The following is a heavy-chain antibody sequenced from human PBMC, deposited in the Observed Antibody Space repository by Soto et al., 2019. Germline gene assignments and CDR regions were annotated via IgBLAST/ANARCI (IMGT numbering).Heavy chain of an antibody. CDR3: ARIGFDGH. D-gene: IGHD3-9*01. Sequence: QVQLVQSGSEIKKPGASVKVSCKAFGYTFTSYGIGWVRQAPGQGLEWMGWISVYNDNTNYAPKFQGRVTMTTETSSSTAYMELRSLKSDDTAVYYCARIGFDGHWGQGTLVTVSS. CDR2: ISVYNDNT. CDR1: GYTFTSYG. V-gene: IGHV1-18*01. J-gene: IGHJ1*01.